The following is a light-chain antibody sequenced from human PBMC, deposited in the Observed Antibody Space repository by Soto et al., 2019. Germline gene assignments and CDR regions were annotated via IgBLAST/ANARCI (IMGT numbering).Light chain of an antibody. J-gene: IGKJ2*01. CDR2: AAS. Sequence: DIQMTQSPSSLSASVGDRVTITCRASQSISDFLNWYQQRPGQAPHLLIYAASALQSGVPSRFRGSGSGTDFTLTISSLQPEDFATYYCQQSYSTPQTFGQGTKLEIK. CDR1: QSISDF. V-gene: IGKV1-39*01. CDR3: QQSYSTPQT.